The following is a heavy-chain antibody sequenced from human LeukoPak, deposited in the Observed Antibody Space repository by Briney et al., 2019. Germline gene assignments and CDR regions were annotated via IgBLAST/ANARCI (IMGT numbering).Heavy chain of an antibody. Sequence: GRSLRLSCAASGFTFSSYAMHWDRQAPGKGLEWVAVISYDGSNKYYADSVKGRFTISRDNSKNTLYLQMNSLRAEDTAVYYCAREGTTVPYYFDYWGQGTLVTVSS. CDR1: GFTFSSYA. CDR2: ISYDGSNK. CDR3: AREGTTVPYYFDY. D-gene: IGHD1-1*01. V-gene: IGHV3-30*04. J-gene: IGHJ4*02.